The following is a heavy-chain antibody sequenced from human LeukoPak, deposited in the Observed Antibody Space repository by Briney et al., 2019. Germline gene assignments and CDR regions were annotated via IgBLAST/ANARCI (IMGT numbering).Heavy chain of an antibody. J-gene: IGHJ4*02. CDR2: IIPIFGTA. D-gene: IGHD6-6*01. V-gene: IGHV1-69*13. CDR1: GGTFSSYA. CDR3: ALPNGAARPKPQLKFDY. Sequence: SVKVSCKASGGTFSSYAISWVRQTPGQGLEWMGGIIPIFGTANYAQKFQGRVTITADESTSTAYMELSSLRSEDTAVYYCALPNGAARPKPQLKFDYWGQGTLVTVSS.